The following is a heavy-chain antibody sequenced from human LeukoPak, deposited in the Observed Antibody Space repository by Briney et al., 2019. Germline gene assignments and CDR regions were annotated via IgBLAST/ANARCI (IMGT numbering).Heavy chain of an antibody. D-gene: IGHD3-3*01. V-gene: IGHV3-7*01. CDR3: ARNNRGYDFWSGYFDY. CDR1: GFPFSSYW. J-gene: IGHJ4*02. Sequence: GGSLRLSCAASGFPFSSYWMSWVRQAPGKGLEWVANIKQDGSEKYYVDSVKGRFTISRDNAKNSLYLQMNSLRAEDTAVYYCARNNRGYDFWSGYFDYWGQGTLVTVSS. CDR2: IKQDGSEK.